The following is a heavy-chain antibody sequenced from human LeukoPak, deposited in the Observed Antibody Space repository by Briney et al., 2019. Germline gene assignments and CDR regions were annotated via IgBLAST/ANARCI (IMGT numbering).Heavy chain of an antibody. Sequence: GGSLRLSCAASGFTFSSYSMSWVRQAPGKGLEWVSSISSRSGYIYYGDSVKGRFTISRDNAKNSLYLQMNTLRAEDTAVYYCASFDSSGWHYFDYWGQETLVTVSA. D-gene: IGHD6-19*01. CDR1: GFTFSSYS. CDR3: ASFDSSGWHYFDY. V-gene: IGHV3-21*01. J-gene: IGHJ4*02. CDR2: ISSRSGYI.